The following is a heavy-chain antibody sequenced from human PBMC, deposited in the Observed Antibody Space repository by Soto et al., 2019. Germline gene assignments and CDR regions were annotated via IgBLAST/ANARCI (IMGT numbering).Heavy chain of an antibody. J-gene: IGHJ4*02. Sequence: QVQLVESGGGVVQPGRSLRLSCAASGFIFSSYGMHWVRQAPGKGLEWVAVISYDGSSKDYADSVKGRFTISRDNSKNTLYLQMNSLRPEDTAVYYCEPQISSGWGGDWGQGTLVTVSS. CDR3: EPQISSGWGGD. D-gene: IGHD6-19*01. CDR2: ISYDGSSK. CDR1: GFIFSSYG. V-gene: IGHV3-30*03.